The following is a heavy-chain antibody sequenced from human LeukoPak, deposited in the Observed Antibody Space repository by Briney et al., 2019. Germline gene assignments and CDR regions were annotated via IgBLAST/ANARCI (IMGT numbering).Heavy chain of an antibody. V-gene: IGHV3-33*01. J-gene: IGHJ4*02. CDR3: ARDAYYYGSGSYVDE. D-gene: IGHD3-10*01. CDR1: GFTFSSYG. Sequence: GRSLRLSCAVSGFTFSSYGMHWVRQAPGKGLDGLAVIWYDGSNKFYADSVKGRFTISRDNSKNTLYLQMNSLRAEDTAVYYCARDAYYYGSGSYVDEWGQGTLVTVSS. CDR2: IWYDGSNK.